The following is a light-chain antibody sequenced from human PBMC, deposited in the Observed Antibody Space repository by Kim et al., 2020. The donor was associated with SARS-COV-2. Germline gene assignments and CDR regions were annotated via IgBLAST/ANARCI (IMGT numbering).Light chain of an antibody. CDR1: SLRRFY. V-gene: IGLV3-19*01. CDR3: NSRDSSDNHRDV. Sequence: LGQAVRITCQGDSLRRFYASGYQQRPGQAPRLVIYGKNSRPSGIPDRFSGSTSGNTAVLTITGAQAEDEADYYCNSRDSSDNHRDVFGAGTKVTVL. J-gene: IGLJ1*01. CDR2: GKN.